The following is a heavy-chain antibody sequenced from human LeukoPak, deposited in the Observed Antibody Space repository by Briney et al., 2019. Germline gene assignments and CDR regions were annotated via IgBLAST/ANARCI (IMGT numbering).Heavy chain of an antibody. J-gene: IGHJ3*01. V-gene: IGHV3-7*01. D-gene: IGHD2-2*01. CDR1: GFTFRSYW. CDR2: IKEDGSET. CDR3: ARPQVLPDDIYNF. Sequence: GGSLRLSCAASGFTFRSYWMTWVRQAPGKGLGWVAKIKEDGSETDYVDSVKGRFTISRDNTKNTLFLQMSSLRAEDTAVYYCARPQVLPDDIYNFWGQGTMVTVSS.